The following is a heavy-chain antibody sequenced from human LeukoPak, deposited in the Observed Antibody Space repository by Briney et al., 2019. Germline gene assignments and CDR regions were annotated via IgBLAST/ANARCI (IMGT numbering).Heavy chain of an antibody. D-gene: IGHD3-3*01. CDR2: IKQDGSEK. Sequence: PGGSLRLSCAASGFTFSTFWMSWVRQAPGNVLEWVGIIKQDGSEKYYVDSVKGRFTISRDNAKNSLYLQMNSLRAEDTAVYNCARDEFLGGQGTLVTVSS. CDR3: ARDEFL. J-gene: IGHJ4*02. V-gene: IGHV3-7*01. CDR1: GFTFSTFW.